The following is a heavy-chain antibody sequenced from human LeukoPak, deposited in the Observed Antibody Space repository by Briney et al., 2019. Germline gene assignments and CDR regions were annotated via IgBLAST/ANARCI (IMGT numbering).Heavy chain of an antibody. V-gene: IGHV3-48*01. J-gene: IGHJ5*02. Sequence: GGSLRLSCAASGFTFSSYSMNWVRQAPGEGLEWVSYISSSSSTIYYADSVKSRFTISRDNAKNSLYLQMNSLRAEDTAVYYCARVVRYSSSSWGQGTLVTVSS. CDR1: GFTFSSYS. CDR2: ISSSSSTI. CDR3: ARVVRYSSSS. D-gene: IGHD6-6*01.